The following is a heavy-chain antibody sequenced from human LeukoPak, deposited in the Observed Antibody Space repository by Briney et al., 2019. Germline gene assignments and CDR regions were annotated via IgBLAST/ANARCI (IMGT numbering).Heavy chain of an antibody. CDR2: ISYDGSNK. J-gene: IGHJ4*02. V-gene: IGHV3-30*18. Sequence: PGGSPRLSCAASGFTFSHYAMSWVRQAPGKGLEWVAVISYDGSNKYYADSVKGRFTFSRDNSKNTLYLQMNSLRAEDTAVYYCAKEYCSNSVCHSLDYWGQGTLVTVSS. CDR3: AKEYCSNSVCHSLDY. D-gene: IGHD2-8*01. CDR1: GFTFSHYA.